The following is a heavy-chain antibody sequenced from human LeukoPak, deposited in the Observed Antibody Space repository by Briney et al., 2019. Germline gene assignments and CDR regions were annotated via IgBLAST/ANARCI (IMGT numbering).Heavy chain of an antibody. Sequence: SETLSLTCTVSGGSISSYYWNWIRQPPGKGLEWIGYIYHSGSTYYNPSLKSPVTISVDTSKNQFSLKLSSMTAADTAVYYCARDCSSTSCFPNDAFDFWGQGTLVTVSS. CDR1: GGSISSYY. D-gene: IGHD2-2*01. CDR2: IYHSGST. V-gene: IGHV4-59*12. J-gene: IGHJ3*01. CDR3: ARDCSSTSCFPNDAFDF.